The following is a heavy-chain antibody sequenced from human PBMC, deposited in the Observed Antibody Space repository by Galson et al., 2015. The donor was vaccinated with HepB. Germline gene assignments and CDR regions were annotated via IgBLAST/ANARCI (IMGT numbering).Heavy chain of an antibody. Sequence: SLRLSCATSGFTFGDFAMNWFRQAPGMGLEWVGFIRSKAFGGLYEYAASVKGRFTISRADSKNIAYLQMHSLKTEDTDVYYCARSGVAQGLDYWGQGTLVTVSS. CDR3: ARSGVAQGLDY. V-gene: IGHV3-49*03. CDR1: GFTFGDFA. CDR2: IRSKAFGGLY. D-gene: IGHD3-3*01. J-gene: IGHJ4*02.